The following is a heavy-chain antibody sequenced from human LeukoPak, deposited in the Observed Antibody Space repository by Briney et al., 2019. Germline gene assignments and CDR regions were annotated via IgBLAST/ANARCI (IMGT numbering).Heavy chain of an antibody. CDR1: GGSISSYY. J-gene: IGHJ2*01. CDR3: ARPGVPVRGVPWWYFDL. V-gene: IGHV4-59*08. D-gene: IGHD2-2*01. CDR2: IYYSGST. Sequence: PSETLSLTCTVSGGSISSYYWSWIRQPPGKGLEWIGYIYYSGSTNYNPSLKSRVTISVDTSKNQFSLKLSSVTAADTAVYYCARPGVPVRGVPWWYFDLWGRGTLVTVSS.